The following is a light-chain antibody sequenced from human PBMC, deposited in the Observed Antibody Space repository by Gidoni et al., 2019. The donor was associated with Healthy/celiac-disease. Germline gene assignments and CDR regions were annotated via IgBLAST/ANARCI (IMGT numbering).Light chain of an antibody. Sequence: DIQMTQSPSSLSASVGDSVTITFRASQTISGYLNWYQQNPGTAPKLLIYAASSLQSGVPSRFSGSGSGTDFTLTISSLQPDDFATYYCQQSHSTPLTFGGGTRVEIK. V-gene: IGKV1-39*01. J-gene: IGKJ4*01. CDR3: QQSHSTPLT. CDR2: AAS. CDR1: QTISGY.